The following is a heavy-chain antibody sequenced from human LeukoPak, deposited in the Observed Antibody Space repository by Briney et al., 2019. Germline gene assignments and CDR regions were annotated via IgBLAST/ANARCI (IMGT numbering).Heavy chain of an antibody. CDR3: ARPHDITIFGVVIIPPAFDY. CDR1: GFTFSSYA. D-gene: IGHD3-3*01. Sequence: GGSLRLSCAASGFTFSSYAMSWVRQAPGKGLEWVSAISGSGGSTYYADSVKGRFTISRDNSKNTLYLQMNSLRAEDTAVYYCARPHDITIFGVVIIPPAFDYWGQGTLVTVSS. CDR2: ISGSGGST. J-gene: IGHJ4*02. V-gene: IGHV3-23*01.